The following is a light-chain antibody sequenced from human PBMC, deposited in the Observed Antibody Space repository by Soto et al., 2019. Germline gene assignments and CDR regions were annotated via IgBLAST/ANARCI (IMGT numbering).Light chain of an antibody. Sequence: VLTQSPGTLSLSPGERVILSCRTSQSISSSALAWYQQKPGQAPSLLIYGSSRRATGIPDRFSGSGSVTDFTLTISGLEPEDFAVYFCQQYVTSPYTFGQGTQLES. CDR1: QSISSSA. J-gene: IGKJ2*01. CDR3: QQYVTSPYT. CDR2: GSS. V-gene: IGKV3-20*01.